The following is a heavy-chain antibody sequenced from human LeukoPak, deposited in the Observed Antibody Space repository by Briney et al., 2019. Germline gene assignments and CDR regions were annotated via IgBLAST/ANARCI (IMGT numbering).Heavy chain of an antibody. V-gene: IGHV3-23*01. J-gene: IGHJ5*02. CDR1: GFTFSSYA. CDR3: AKYPYGSGRWSGWFDP. CDR2: ISGSGGST. Sequence: PGGSLRLSCAASGFTFSSYAMSWVRQAPGKGLEWVSAISGSGGSTYYADSVKGRFTISRDNSKNTLYLQMNSLRAEDTAVYYCAKYPYGSGRWSGWFDPWGQGTLVTVSS. D-gene: IGHD3-10*01.